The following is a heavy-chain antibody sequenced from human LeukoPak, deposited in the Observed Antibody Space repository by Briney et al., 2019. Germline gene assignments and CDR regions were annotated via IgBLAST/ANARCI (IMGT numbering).Heavy chain of an antibody. D-gene: IGHD6-19*01. CDR3: AREEVAVAFDY. Sequence: PGGSLRLSCAASGFTVSSHYMSWVRQAPGKGLEWVSVIYSGGSTYYADSVKGRFTISRDNSKNTLYLQMNSLRAEDTAVYYCAREEVAVAFDYWGQGTLVTVSS. V-gene: IGHV3-53*01. CDR1: GFTVSSHY. CDR2: IYSGGST. J-gene: IGHJ4*02.